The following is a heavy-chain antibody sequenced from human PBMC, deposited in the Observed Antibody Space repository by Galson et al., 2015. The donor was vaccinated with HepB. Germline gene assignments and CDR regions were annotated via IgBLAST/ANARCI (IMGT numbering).Heavy chain of an antibody. J-gene: IGHJ2*01. Sequence: SLRLSCAASGFTFSSYGMHWVRQAPGKGLEWVAAIWYAGSNKYYADSVKGRFTISRDNSKNTLYLQMNSLRAEDTAVYYCATKRGASSGSDHWYFDLWGRGTLVTVSS. D-gene: IGHD5-18*01. CDR2: IWYAGSNK. CDR3: ATKRGASSGSDHWYFDL. CDR1: GFTFSSYG. V-gene: IGHV3-33*01.